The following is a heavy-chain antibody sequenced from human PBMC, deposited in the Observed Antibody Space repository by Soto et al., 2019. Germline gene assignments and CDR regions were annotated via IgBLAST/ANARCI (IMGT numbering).Heavy chain of an antibody. Sequence: TLSLTCTVSGGSISISIVYWGWIRQPPGKALEWLALIYWDDDKRYSPSLKSRLTNTKDTSKNPVVLTMTNMDPVDTATYYCAHTTGYSSGWGNAFDIWGQGTMVTVSS. J-gene: IGHJ3*02. V-gene: IGHV2-5*02. CDR1: GGSISISIVY. CDR3: AHTTGYSSGWGNAFDI. D-gene: IGHD6-19*01. CDR2: IYWDDDK.